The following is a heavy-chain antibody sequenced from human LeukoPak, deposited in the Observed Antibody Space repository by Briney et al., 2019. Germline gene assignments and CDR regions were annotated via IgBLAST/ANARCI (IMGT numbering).Heavy chain of an antibody. CDR2: IYYSGST. Sequence: SETLSLTCTVSGGSISSSSYYWGWIRQPPGKGLEWIGSIYYSGSTYYNPSLKSRVTISVDTSKDPFSLQLSSVTAADTAVYYCARHERSMGLEWLSTTHTFDYWGQGTLVTVSS. V-gene: IGHV4-39*01. CDR3: ARHERSMGLEWLSTTHTFDY. D-gene: IGHD3-3*01. CDR1: GGSISSSSYY. J-gene: IGHJ4*02.